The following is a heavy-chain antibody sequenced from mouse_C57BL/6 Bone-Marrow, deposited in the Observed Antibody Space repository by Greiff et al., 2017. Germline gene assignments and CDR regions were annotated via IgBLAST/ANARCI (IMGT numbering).Heavy chain of an antibody. D-gene: IGHD4-1*01. J-gene: IGHJ2*01. Sequence: VQLQQPGAELVRPGSSVKLSCKASGYTFTSYWMDWVKQRPGQGLEWIGNSYPSDSETHYNQKFKDKATLTVDKSSSTAYMQLSSLTSEDSAVYYCARSGELAPDYWGQGTTLTVSS. CDR3: ARSGELAPDY. CDR2: SYPSDSET. CDR1: GYTFTSYW. V-gene: IGHV1-61*01.